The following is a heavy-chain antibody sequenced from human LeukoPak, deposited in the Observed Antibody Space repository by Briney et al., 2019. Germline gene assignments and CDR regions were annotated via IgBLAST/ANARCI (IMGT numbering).Heavy chain of an antibody. CDR2: IYYSGST. Sequence: SETLSLTCTVSGGSISSSSYYWGWIRQPPGKGLEWIGSIYYSGSTYYNPSLKSRVTISVDTPKNQFSLKLSSVTAADTAVYYCARLAYSSGWPFDYWGQGTLVTVSS. D-gene: IGHD6-19*01. V-gene: IGHV4-39*01. J-gene: IGHJ4*02. CDR3: ARLAYSSGWPFDY. CDR1: GGSISSSSYY.